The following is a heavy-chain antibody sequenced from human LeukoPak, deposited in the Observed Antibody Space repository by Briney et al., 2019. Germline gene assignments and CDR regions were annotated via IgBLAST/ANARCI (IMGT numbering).Heavy chain of an antibody. V-gene: IGHV3-30*04. CDR1: GFTFSSYA. CDR2: ISYDGSNK. Sequence: PGGSLRLSCAASGFTFSSYAMHWVRQAPGKGLEWVAVISYDGSNKYYADSVKGRFTISRDNSKNTLYLQMNSLRAEGTAVYYCARDATVTIVGYNWFDPWGQGTLVTVSS. J-gene: IGHJ5*02. CDR3: ARDATVTIVGYNWFDP. D-gene: IGHD4-17*01.